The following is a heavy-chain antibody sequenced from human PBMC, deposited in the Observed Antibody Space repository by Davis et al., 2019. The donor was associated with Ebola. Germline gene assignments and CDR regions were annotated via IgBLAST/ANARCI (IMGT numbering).Heavy chain of an antibody. J-gene: IGHJ5*02. D-gene: IGHD3-3*01. CDR3: ARVGYDFWSGYYTGNWFDP. CDR2: IYYSVST. CDR1: GAAIVTVAYS. V-gene: IGHV4-61*08. Sequence: SETLSLTFDLPGAAIVTVAYSWNWLRQSPGKGLEWIGYIYYSVSTNYNPSLKSRVTISVDTSKNQFSLKLSSVTAADTAVYYCARVGYDFWSGYYTGNWFDPWGQGTLVTVSS.